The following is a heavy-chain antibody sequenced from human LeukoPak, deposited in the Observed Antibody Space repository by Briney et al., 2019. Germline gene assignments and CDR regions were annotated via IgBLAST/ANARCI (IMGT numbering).Heavy chain of an antibody. CDR3: ARPLYGSDY. CDR1: GVSFSTYY. V-gene: IGHV4-34*01. J-gene: IGHJ4*02. CDR2: VNHSGYT. D-gene: IGHD4-17*01. Sequence: PSETLSLTCDVSGVSFSTYYWSWIRQSPEEGLEWIGEVNHSGYTNLNPSLKSRVTISVDTSKNQFSLKLSSVTAADTAVYYCARPLYGSDYWGQGTLVTVSS.